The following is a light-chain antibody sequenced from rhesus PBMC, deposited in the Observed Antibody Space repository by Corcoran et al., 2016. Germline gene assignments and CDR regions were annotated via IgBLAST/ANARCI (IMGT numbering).Light chain of an antibody. CDR2: KAS. J-gene: IGKJ4*01. V-gene: IGKV1-22*01. CDR3: QQYSSSPPT. Sequence: DIQMTQSPSSLSASVGDTVTITCRASQSISSWLAWYQQTPGKAPTLLIYKASTLQSGVPSRFSGSGSWTDFTLSISSLPSEDFTTYNSQQYSSSPPTFGGGTKVEIK. CDR1: QSISSW.